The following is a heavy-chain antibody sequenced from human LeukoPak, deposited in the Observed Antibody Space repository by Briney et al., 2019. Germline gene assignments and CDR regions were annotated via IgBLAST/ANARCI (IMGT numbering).Heavy chain of an antibody. D-gene: IGHD4-17*01. CDR3: AKIDYGDYGGFNS. CDR1: SYSISSGYS. Sequence: SETLSLTCAVSSYSISSGYSWGWIRQPPGKGLEWIGNIYVSGSTYYNLSLKSRVTISIDMSKNLFSLKLISVTAADTAVYRCAKIDYGDYGGFNSWGQGTMVTVSS. V-gene: IGHV4-38-2*01. J-gene: IGHJ3*01. CDR2: IYVSGST.